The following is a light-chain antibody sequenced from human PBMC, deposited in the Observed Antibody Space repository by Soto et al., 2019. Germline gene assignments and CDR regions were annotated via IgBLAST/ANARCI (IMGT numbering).Light chain of an antibody. CDR3: SSFTSSVTYV. CDR2: DVS. Sequence: QSLLGQPSSVSGSPGQSITISCTGTTSDVGGHNSVSWYRQDPGKAPKLMIYDVSNRPSGVSDRFSGSKSGNTASLTISGLQIEDEADYYCSSFTSSVTYVFGTGTKVTV. CDR1: TSDVGGHNS. J-gene: IGLJ1*01. V-gene: IGLV2-14*01.